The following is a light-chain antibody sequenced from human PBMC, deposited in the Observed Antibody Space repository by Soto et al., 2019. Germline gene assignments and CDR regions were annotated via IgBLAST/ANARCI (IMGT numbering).Light chain of an antibody. CDR1: QSVSNNY. CDR3: QQRSKWPIT. J-gene: IGKJ5*01. V-gene: IGKV3D-20*02. CDR2: GAS. Sequence: ESVLTQSPGTLSLSPGERATLSCRASQSVSNNYLAWYQQKPGQAPRLLIYGASTRATGIPDRFSGSGSGTDFTLTISRLEPEDFAVYYCQQRSKWPITFGQGTRLEIK.